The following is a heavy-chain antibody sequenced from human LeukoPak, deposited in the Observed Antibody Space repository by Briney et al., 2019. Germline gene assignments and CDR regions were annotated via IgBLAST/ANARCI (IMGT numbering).Heavy chain of an antibody. CDR2: ISGSGGST. Sequence: GGSLRLSCTASGFTFSSYAMSWVRQAPGKGLEWVSAISGSGGSTYYADSVKGRFTISRDNSKNTLYLQMNSLRAEDTAVYYCAKSGVESRDYYDSSGYSYFDYWGQGTLVTVSS. CDR3: AKSGVESRDYYDSSGYSYFDY. V-gene: IGHV3-23*01. D-gene: IGHD3-22*01. J-gene: IGHJ4*02. CDR1: GFTFSSYA.